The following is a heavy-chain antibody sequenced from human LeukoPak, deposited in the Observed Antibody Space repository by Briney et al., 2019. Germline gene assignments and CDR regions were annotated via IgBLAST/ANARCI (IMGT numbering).Heavy chain of an antibody. CDR3: ARDSGGKGPPPEH. V-gene: IGHV1-18*01. D-gene: IGHD4-23*01. CDR1: GYTFTSYG. J-gene: IGHJ1*01. Sequence: GAPVKVSCKASGYTFTSYGISWVRQSPGQGLEWMGWISAYNGNTNYAQRLQGRVTMTTDTSTSTAYMELRSLRSDDTAVYYCARDSGGKGPPPEHWGQGTLVTVSS. CDR2: ISAYNGNT.